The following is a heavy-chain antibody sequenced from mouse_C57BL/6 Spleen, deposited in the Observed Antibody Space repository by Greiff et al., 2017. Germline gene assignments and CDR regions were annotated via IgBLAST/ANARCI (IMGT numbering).Heavy chain of an antibody. V-gene: IGHV1-7*01. D-gene: IGHD2-2*01. CDR3: AKGDGYDRGYFDY. J-gene: IGHJ2*01. Sequence: VQLQQSGAELAKPGASVKLSCKASGYTFTSYWMHWVKQRPGQGLEWIGYINPRSGYPKYNQKFKDKATLTADKSSSTADWQRSSLTEEDAAVYYCAKGDGYDRGYFDYWGQGTTLTVSS. CDR1: GYTFTSYW. CDR2: INPRSGYP.